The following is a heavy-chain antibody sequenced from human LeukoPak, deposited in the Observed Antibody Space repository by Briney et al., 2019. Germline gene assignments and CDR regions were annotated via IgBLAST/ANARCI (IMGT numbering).Heavy chain of an antibody. V-gene: IGHV1-18*01. CDR1: GYTFNTYG. CDR2: ISAYNGNT. J-gene: IGHJ4*02. D-gene: IGHD5-12*01. Sequence: GASVTVSCKASGYTFNTYGISWVRQAPGQGLEWMGWISAYNGNTNYAQKLQGRVTITTDTSTRKAYMELMSLRSDDTAVYYCAREERGYSGDYWGQGTLVTVSS. CDR3: AREERGYSGDY.